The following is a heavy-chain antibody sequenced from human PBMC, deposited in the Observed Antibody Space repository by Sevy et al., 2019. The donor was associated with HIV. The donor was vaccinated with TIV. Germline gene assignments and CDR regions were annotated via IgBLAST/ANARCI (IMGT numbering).Heavy chain of an antibody. Sequence: GGSLRLSCAASGFTFPRYAMVWVRQAPGKGLKWVSAISGSGGSTYFADSVEGRFTISRDNSKNTLYLQMNSLRAEDTAVYYCAKGDSTFYGLDVWGQGTMVTVSS. CDR3: AKGDSTFYGLDV. J-gene: IGHJ6*02. CDR2: ISGSGGST. D-gene: IGHD6-13*01. V-gene: IGHV3-23*01. CDR1: GFTFPRYA.